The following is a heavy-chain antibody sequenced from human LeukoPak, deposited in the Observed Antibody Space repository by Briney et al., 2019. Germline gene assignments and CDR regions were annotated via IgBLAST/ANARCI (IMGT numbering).Heavy chain of an antibody. Sequence: GGSLRLSCAASGFTVSSNYMSWVRQAPGEGLEWVSVIYSGGSTYYADSVKGRFTISRDNSKNTLYLQMNSLRAEDTAVYYCARGLQGGELRGDYWGQGTLVTVSS. CDR3: ARGLQGGELRGDY. CDR1: GFTVSSNY. J-gene: IGHJ4*02. V-gene: IGHV3-53*01. CDR2: IYSGGST. D-gene: IGHD1-26*01.